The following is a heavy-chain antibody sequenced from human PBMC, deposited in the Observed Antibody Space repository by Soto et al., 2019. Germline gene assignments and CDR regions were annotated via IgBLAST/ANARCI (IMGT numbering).Heavy chain of an antibody. D-gene: IGHD4-4*01. CDR2: IFHTGNT. Sequence: PSETLSLTCTVSGGSFSTADYSWTWIRQPPGKGLEWIGYIFHTGNTYYNPSLKSRVTILLDRSNNQLSLMLNSVTAADTAVYYCARGKAGDTVTGGWFDPWGQGTLVTVSS. CDR3: ARGKAGDTVTGGWFDP. V-gene: IGHV4-30-4*01. J-gene: IGHJ5*02. CDR1: GGSFSTADYS.